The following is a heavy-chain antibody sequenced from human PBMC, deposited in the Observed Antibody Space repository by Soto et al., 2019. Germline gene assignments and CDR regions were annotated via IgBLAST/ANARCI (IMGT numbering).Heavy chain of an antibody. D-gene: IGHD3-3*01. V-gene: IGHV1-69*13. J-gene: IGHJ6*02. Sequence: SVKVSCKAPGGTFSSYAISWVRQAPGQGLEWMGGIIPIFGTANYAQKFQGRVTITADESTSTAYMELSSLRSEDTAVYYCARMYYDFWSGYSPRANYYYYYGMDVWGQGTTVTVSS. CDR2: IIPIFGTA. CDR3: ARMYYDFWSGYSPRANYYYYYGMDV. CDR1: GGTFSSYA.